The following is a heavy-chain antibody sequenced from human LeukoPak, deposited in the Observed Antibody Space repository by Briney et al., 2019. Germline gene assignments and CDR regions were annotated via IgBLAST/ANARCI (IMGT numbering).Heavy chain of an antibody. V-gene: IGHV3-15*01. D-gene: IGHD3-10*01. CDR2: IKSKTDGGTT. J-gene: IGHJ4*02. CDR3: TTVSRNYYGSGSHDY. Sequence: AGGSLRLSCAASGFTFSNAWMSWVRQAPGKGLEWVGRIKSKTDGGTTDYAAPVKGRFTISRDDSKNTLYPQMNSLKTEDTAVYYCTTVSRNYYGSGSHDYWGQGTLVTVSS. CDR1: GFTFSNAW.